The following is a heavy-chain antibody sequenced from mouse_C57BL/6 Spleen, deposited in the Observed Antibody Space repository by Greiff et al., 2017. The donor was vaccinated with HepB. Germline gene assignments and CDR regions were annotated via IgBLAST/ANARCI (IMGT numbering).Heavy chain of an antibody. CDR3: ARLDGYPLYAMDY. V-gene: IGHV5-12*01. J-gene: IGHJ4*01. D-gene: IGHD2-3*01. CDR2: ISNGGGST. Sequence: EVKLMESGGGLVQPGGSLKLSCAASGFTFSDYYMYWVRQTPEKRLEWVAYISNGGGSTYYPDTVKGRFTISRDNAKNTLYLQMSRLKSEDTAMYYCARLDGYPLYAMDYWGQGTSVTVSS. CDR1: GFTFSDYY.